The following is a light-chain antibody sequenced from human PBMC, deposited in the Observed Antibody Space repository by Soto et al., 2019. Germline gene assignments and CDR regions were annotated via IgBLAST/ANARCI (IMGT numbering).Light chain of an antibody. CDR2: DVS. V-gene: IGLV2-14*03. CDR3: SSYTTSNPRQXV. Sequence: LAQPASVSGSPGQSITISCTGTSSDVGGYNYVSWYQHHPGKAPKLMIYDVSNRPSGVSNRFSGSKSGNTASLTISGLQPEDEADYYCSSYTTSNPRQXVFGTGTKVTVL. J-gene: IGLJ1*01. CDR1: SSDVGGYNY.